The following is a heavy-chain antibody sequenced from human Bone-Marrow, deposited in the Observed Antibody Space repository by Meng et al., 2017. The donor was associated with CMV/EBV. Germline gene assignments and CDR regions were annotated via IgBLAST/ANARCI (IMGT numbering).Heavy chain of an antibody. Sequence: AGFTVSNAWMKWVRQAPGKGLEWVGRIKSKTDGGTTDYAAPVKGRFTISRDDSKNTLYLQMNSLKTEDTAVYYCTTVVVVAHADFDYWGQGTLVTVSS. CDR2: IKSKTDGGTT. CDR1: GFTVSNAW. J-gene: IGHJ4*02. CDR3: TTVVVVAHADFDY. D-gene: IGHD2-15*01. V-gene: IGHV3-15*07.